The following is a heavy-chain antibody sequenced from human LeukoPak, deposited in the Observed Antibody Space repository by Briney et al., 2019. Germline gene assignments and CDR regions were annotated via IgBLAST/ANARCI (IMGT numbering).Heavy chain of an antibody. V-gene: IGHV1-8*01. D-gene: IGHD1-26*01. CDR3: ARGKTSGSYYGYFQH. Sequence: GASVKVSCRASGYTFTSYDINWVRQATGQGLEWMGWMNPNSGNTGYAQKFQGRVTMTRNTSISTAYMELSSLRSEDTAVYYCARGKTSGSYYGYFQHWGQGTLVTVSS. CDR1: GYTFTSYD. CDR2: MNPNSGNT. J-gene: IGHJ1*01.